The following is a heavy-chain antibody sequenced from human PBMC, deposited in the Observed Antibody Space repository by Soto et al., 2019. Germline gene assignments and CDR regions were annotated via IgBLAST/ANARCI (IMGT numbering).Heavy chain of an antibody. J-gene: IGHJ5*02. D-gene: IGHD2-8*01. CDR2: IYYSGST. V-gene: IGHV4-31*03. CDR1: GGPISSGGYY. Sequence: SETLSLTCTVSGGPISSGGYYWSWIRQHPGKGLEWIGYIYYSGSTYYNPSLKSRVTISVDTSKNQFSLKLSSVTAADTAVYYCARGPTLGYCTNGVCYRSWFDPWGQGTLVTVSS. CDR3: ARGPTLGYCTNGVCYRSWFDP.